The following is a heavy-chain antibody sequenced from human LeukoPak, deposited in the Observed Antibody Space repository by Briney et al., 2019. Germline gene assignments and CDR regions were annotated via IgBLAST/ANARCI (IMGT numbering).Heavy chain of an antibody. CDR1: GGSISSGDYY. CDR3: ARRSAAAPREGVGYYYYYGMDV. D-gene: IGHD6-13*01. J-gene: IGHJ6*02. V-gene: IGHV4-30-4*01. Sequence: SETLSLTCTVSGGSISSGDYYWSWIRQPPGTGLEWIGYIYYSGSTYYNPSLKSRVTISVDTSKNQFSLKLSSVTAADTAVYYCARRSAAAPREGVGYYYYYGMDVWGQGTTVTVSS. CDR2: IYYSGST.